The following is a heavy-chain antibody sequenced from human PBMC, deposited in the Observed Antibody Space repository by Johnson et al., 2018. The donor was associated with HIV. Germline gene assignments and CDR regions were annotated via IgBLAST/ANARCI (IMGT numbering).Heavy chain of an antibody. CDR3: ERGIGVTFGGPDGFDV. V-gene: IGHV3-13*01. Sequence: VQLVESGGGLVQPGGSLSLSCAASGFTFRSYGMHWVRQATGKGLEWVSATGTVGDTYYPGSVKGQFSLSREIAKNCLYLQMNSLRGGDTAGYCSERGIGVTFGGPDGFDVWGQGTMVTVSS. CDR2: TGTVGDT. J-gene: IGHJ3*01. D-gene: IGHD3-16*01. CDR1: GFTFRSYG.